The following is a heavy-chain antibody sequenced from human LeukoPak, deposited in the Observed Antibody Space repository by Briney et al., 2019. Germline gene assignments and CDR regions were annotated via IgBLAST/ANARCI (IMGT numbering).Heavy chain of an antibody. CDR3: ARADHRNDTAMDYFDY. CDR2: IYHSGST. CDR1: GYSISSGYY. J-gene: IGHJ4*02. Sequence: RTSETLSLTCAVSGYSISSGYYWGWIRQPPGKGLEWIGSIYHSGSTYYNPSLKSRVTISVDTSKNQFSLKLSSVTAADTAVYYCARADHRNDTAMDYFDYWGQGTLVTVSS. D-gene: IGHD5-18*01. V-gene: IGHV4-38-2*01.